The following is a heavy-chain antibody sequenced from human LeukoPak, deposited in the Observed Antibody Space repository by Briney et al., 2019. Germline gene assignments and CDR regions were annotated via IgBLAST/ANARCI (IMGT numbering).Heavy chain of an antibody. V-gene: IGHV3-30*18. CDR1: GFTFSSYG. D-gene: IGHD6-19*01. CDR2: ISYDGSNK. Sequence: PGGSLRLSCAASGFTFSSYGMHWVRQAPGKGLEWVAVISYDGSNKYYADSVKGRFTISRDNSKNTLYLQMNSLRAEDTAVYYCAQVGYSSGWYSIDYWGQGTLVTVSS. CDR3: AQVGYSSGWYSIDY. J-gene: IGHJ4*02.